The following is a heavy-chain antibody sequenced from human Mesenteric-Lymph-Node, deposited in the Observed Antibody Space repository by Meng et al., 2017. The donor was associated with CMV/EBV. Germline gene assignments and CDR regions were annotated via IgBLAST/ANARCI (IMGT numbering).Heavy chain of an antibody. CDR1: GFTFSTYG. CDR2: IQYDGVNK. Sequence: GESLKISCPASGFTFSTYGMHWVRQAPGKGLEWVVFIQYDGVNKYYADSVKGRFTISRDNSKNTLYLQMNSLRTEDTSVYYCAKDDSSSWYYFDYWGQGTLVTVSS. CDR3: AKDDSSSWYYFDY. D-gene: IGHD6-13*01. J-gene: IGHJ4*02. V-gene: IGHV3-30*02.